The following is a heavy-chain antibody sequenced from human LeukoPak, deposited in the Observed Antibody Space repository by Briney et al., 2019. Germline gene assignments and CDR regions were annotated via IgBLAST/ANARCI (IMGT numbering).Heavy chain of an antibody. J-gene: IGHJ4*02. D-gene: IGHD3-22*01. Sequence: SETLSLTCTVSGGSISSYYWSWIRQPPGKGLEWIGYIYYSGSTNYSPSLKSRVTISVDTSKNQFSLKLSSVTAADTAVYYCARLSYDTSGYWPGYFDYWGQGTLVTVSS. CDR1: GGSISSYY. CDR2: IYYSGST. CDR3: ARLSYDTSGYWPGYFDY. V-gene: IGHV4-59*08.